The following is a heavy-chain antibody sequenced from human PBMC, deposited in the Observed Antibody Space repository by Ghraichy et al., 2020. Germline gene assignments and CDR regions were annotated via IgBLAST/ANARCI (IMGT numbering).Heavy chain of an antibody. D-gene: IGHD7-27*01. J-gene: IGHJ4*02. CDR2: IFHSGST. Sequence: SETLSLTCAVSGVSITPSWWSWVRQPPGKGLEWIGEIFHSGSTNYNPSLESRVTLSVDKSKNLLSLRLSSVTAADTAVYFCAKSGAYYLDFWGQGTLVTVSS. CDR1: GVSITPSW. V-gene: IGHV4-4*02. CDR3: AKSGAYYLDF.